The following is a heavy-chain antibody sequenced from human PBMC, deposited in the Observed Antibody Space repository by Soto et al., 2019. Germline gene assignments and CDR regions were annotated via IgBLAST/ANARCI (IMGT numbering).Heavy chain of an antibody. J-gene: IGHJ3*02. Sequence: LRLSCAASGFTFSSYGMHWVRQAPGKGLEWVAVIWYDGSNKYYADSVKGRFTISRDNSKNTLYLQMNSLRAEDTAVYYCARDDMNSGAFDIWGQGTMVTVSS. CDR3: ARDDMNSGAFDI. D-gene: IGHD1-26*01. CDR2: IWYDGSNK. V-gene: IGHV3-33*01. CDR1: GFTFSSYG.